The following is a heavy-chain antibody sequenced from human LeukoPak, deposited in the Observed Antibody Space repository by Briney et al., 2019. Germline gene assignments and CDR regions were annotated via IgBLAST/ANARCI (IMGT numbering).Heavy chain of an antibody. D-gene: IGHD2-21*01. CDR1: EFDFSSHA. V-gene: IGHV3-23*01. Sequence: GGSLRLSCAASEFDFSSHAMTWVRQAPGKGLEWVSAISISGSKTYYADSVKGRFTISRDNSKNTLYLQMNSLRAEDTAVYYCANEIRHNDYWGQGTQVTVSS. CDR3: ANEIRHNDY. CDR2: ISISGSKT. J-gene: IGHJ4*02.